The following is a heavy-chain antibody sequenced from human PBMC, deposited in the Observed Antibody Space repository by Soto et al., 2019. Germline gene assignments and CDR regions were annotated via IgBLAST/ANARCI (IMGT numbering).Heavy chain of an antibody. V-gene: IGHV3-23*01. Sequence: GGSLRLSCSASGFSISDYAMSWVRQAPGKGLEWVSSISDSGTKTFYADSVKGRFAISRDTSKNTVYMQMNNLRAEDTALYYYAKDGIGKDDYWGQGTVVTVSS. J-gene: IGHJ4*02. CDR1: GFSISDYA. CDR2: ISDSGTKT. CDR3: AKDGIGKDDY.